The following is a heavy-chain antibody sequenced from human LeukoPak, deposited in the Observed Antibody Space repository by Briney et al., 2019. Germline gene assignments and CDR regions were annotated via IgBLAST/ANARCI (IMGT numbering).Heavy chain of an antibody. CDR2: ISSSSSYI. Sequence: GGSLRLSCAASGFTFSSYSMNWVRQAPGKGLEWVSSISSSSSYIYYADSVKGRFTISRDNAKNSLYLQMNSLGAEDTAVYYCARGIVVPGIDYWGQGTLVTVSS. J-gene: IGHJ4*02. D-gene: IGHD2-15*01. CDR3: ARGIVVPGIDY. V-gene: IGHV3-21*01. CDR1: GFTFSSYS.